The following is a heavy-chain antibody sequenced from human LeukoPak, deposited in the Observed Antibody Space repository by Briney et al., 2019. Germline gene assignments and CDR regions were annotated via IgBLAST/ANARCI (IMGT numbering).Heavy chain of an antibody. V-gene: IGHV3-23*01. J-gene: IGHJ6*02. CDR3: AKSSGGWPHHYYYGMDV. Sequence: GGSLRLSCAASGFTFSSYAMSWVRQAPGKGLEWVSAVSGSGGSTYYADSVKGRFTISRDNSKNTLYLQMNSLRAEDTAVYYCAKSSGGWPHHYYYGMDVWGQGTTVTVSS. CDR2: VSGSGGST. D-gene: IGHD6-19*01. CDR1: GFTFSSYA.